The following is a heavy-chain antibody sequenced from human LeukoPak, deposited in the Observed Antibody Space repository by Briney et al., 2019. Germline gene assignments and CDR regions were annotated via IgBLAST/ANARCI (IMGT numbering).Heavy chain of an antibody. Sequence: PGGSLRLSCAASGFTFSDYYMSWIRQAPGKGLEWVSYISSSGSTIYYADSVKGRFTISRDNAKNSLYLQMNSLRAEDTALYYCARDKNSGPHNRFDPWGQGTLVTVSS. CDR3: ARDKNSGPHNRFDP. V-gene: IGHV3-11*01. CDR1: GFTFSDYY. D-gene: IGHD6-19*01. J-gene: IGHJ5*02. CDR2: ISSSGSTI.